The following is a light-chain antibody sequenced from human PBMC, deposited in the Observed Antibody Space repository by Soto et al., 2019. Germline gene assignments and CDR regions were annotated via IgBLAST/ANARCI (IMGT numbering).Light chain of an antibody. CDR3: SSHTSSGTYV. Sequence: QSALTQPASVSGSPGQSIAISCTGTSTDVGSSNYVSRYQQHPGKAPKLMIFDVNNRPSGVSDRFSGSKSGNTASLTISGLQAEDEADYYCSSHTSSGTYVFGTGTKLTVL. V-gene: IGLV2-14*01. CDR1: STDVGSSNY. J-gene: IGLJ1*01. CDR2: DVN.